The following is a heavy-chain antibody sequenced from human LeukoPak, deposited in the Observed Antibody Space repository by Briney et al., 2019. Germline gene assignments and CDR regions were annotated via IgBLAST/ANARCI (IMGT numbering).Heavy chain of an antibody. V-gene: IGHV3-48*01. Sequence: PGGSLRLSCAASGFTFSSYSMNWLPRAPGKALESVSYISSSSSTIYYADCVKGRFTISRDNAKNSLYLQMNSLRAEDTAVYYCARERYYDSSGYYAQWGQGTLVTVSS. J-gene: IGHJ4*02. CDR2: ISSSSSTI. D-gene: IGHD3-22*01. CDR1: GFTFSSYS. CDR3: ARERYYDSSGYYAQ.